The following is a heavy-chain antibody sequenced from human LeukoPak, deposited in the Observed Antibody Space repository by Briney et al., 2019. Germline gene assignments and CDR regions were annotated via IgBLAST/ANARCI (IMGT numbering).Heavy chain of an antibody. J-gene: IGHJ3*02. V-gene: IGHV4-4*02. CDR1: GGSISSSNW. CDR3: ARHLGGSGSHDAFDI. CDR2: IYHSGST. Sequence: KPSETLSLTCAVSGGSISSSNWWSWVRPPPGKGLEWIGEIYHSGSTNYNPSLKSRVTISVDTSKNQFSLKLSSVTAADTAVYYCARHLGGSGSHDAFDIWGQGTMVTVSS. D-gene: IGHD3-10*01.